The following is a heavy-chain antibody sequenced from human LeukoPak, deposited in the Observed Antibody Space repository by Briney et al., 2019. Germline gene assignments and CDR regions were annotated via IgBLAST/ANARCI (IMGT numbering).Heavy chain of an antibody. J-gene: IGHJ4*02. V-gene: IGHV3-73*01. CDR3: GSSDDYASFDC. CDR1: GFTLSGST. Sequence: GGSLRLSCTASGFTLSGSTMHSVRQTSGKGLEWVGRIRSKAKSYATVYAASLKGRVNITREDSKNTAYLQMNSLKTEDTAVYYCGSSDDYASFDCWGQGTLVTVSS. D-gene: IGHD4-17*01. CDR2: IRSKAKSYAT.